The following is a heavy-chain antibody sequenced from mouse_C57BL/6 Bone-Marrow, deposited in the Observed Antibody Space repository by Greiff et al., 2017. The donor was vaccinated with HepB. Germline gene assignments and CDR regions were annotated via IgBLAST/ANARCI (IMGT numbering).Heavy chain of an antibody. V-gene: IGHV1-81*01. CDR2: IYPRSGNT. CDR1: GYTFTSYG. Sequence: VKVVESGAELARPGASVKLSCKASGYTFTSYGISWVKQRTGQGLEWIGEIYPRSGNTYYNEKFKGKATLTADKSSSTAYMELRSLTSEDSAVYFCARERDGYYDGYFDYWGQGTTLTVSS. CDR3: ARERDGYYDGYFDY. D-gene: IGHD2-3*01. J-gene: IGHJ2*01.